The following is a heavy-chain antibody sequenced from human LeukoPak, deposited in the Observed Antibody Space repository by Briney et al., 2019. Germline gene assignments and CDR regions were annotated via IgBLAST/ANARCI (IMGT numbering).Heavy chain of an antibody. Sequence: SVKVSCKASGGTFSSYAISWVRQAPGQGLEWMGGIIPIFGTANYAQKFQGRVTITADESTSTAYMELSSLRSEDTAMYYCARDRTRNNWNYDWFDPWGQGTLVTVSS. CDR3: ARDRTRNNWNYDWFDP. V-gene: IGHV1-69*13. D-gene: IGHD1-7*01. CDR1: GGTFSSYA. CDR2: IIPIFGTA. J-gene: IGHJ5*02.